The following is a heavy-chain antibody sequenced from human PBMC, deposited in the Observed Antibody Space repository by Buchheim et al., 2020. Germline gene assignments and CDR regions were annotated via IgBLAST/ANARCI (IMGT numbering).Heavy chain of an antibody. CDR3: ARGYYDSSGYYPSFDY. Sequence: VQLQESGPGLVKPSQTLSLTCTVSGGSISSGSYYWSWIRQPAGKGLEWIGRIYTSGSTNYNPSLKSRVTISVDTSKNQFSLKLSSVTAADTAVYYCARGYYDSSGYYPSFDYWGQGTL. CDR2: IYTSGST. V-gene: IGHV4-61*02. D-gene: IGHD3-22*01. CDR1: GGSISSGSYY. J-gene: IGHJ4*02.